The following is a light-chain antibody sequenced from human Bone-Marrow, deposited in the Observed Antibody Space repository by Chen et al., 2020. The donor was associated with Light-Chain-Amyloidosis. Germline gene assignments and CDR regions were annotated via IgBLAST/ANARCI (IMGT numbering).Light chain of an antibody. CDR1: VLATRY. J-gene: IGLJ3*02. CDR2: KDT. Sequence: SYELTQPPSVSVSPGQTARITCSGDVLATRYSRWFQQKPGQAPVLVIYKDTERPSGIPERFSGSSSGTIVTLTITGAQVEDEADYYCYSAADNNLWVFGGGTKLTVL. V-gene: IGLV3-27*01. CDR3: YSAADNNLWV.